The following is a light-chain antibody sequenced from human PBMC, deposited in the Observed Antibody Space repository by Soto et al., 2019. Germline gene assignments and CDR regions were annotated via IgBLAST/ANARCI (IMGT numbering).Light chain of an antibody. CDR1: SSDVGGYNS. Sequence: QSALTQPASVSGSPGQSIAISCTGTSSDVGGYNSVSWHQQHPGKAPKLLIYDVSNRPSGVSNRFSGSKSGNTASLTISGLQAEDEADYYCSSYATGGSYVFGTGTKVTVL. J-gene: IGLJ1*01. CDR2: DVS. V-gene: IGLV2-14*01. CDR3: SSYATGGSYV.